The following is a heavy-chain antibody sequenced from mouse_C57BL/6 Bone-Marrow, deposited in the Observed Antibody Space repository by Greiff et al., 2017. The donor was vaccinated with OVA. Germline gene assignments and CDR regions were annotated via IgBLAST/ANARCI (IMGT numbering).Heavy chain of an antibody. D-gene: IGHD1-1*01. CDR1: GFTFSSYA. CDR3: AREGSPTVYYYAMDY. CDR2: ISDGGSYT. Sequence: EVKLMESGGGLVKPGGSLKLSCAASGFTFSSYAMSWVRQTPEKRLEWVATISDGGSYTYYPDNVKGRFTISRDNAKNNLYLQMSHLKSEDTAMYYCAREGSPTVYYYAMDYWGQGTSVTVSS. J-gene: IGHJ4*01. V-gene: IGHV5-4*01.